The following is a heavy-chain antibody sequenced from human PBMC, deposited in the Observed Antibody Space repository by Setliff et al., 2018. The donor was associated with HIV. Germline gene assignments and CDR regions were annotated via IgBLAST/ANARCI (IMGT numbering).Heavy chain of an antibody. V-gene: IGHV4-34*01. CDR1: GGSFSGYY. J-gene: IGHJ4*02. CDR3: ARGLGRGSGTYYNPPGY. D-gene: IGHD3-10*01. CDR2: INHSGNT. Sequence: PSETLSLTCAFKGGSFSGYYWMWIRQSPGEGLEWIGEINHSGNTNYNPSLKSRVTMSGDTSKNQFSLNLTSVTAADTAVYFCARGLGRGSGTYYNPPGYWGPGTLVTVSS.